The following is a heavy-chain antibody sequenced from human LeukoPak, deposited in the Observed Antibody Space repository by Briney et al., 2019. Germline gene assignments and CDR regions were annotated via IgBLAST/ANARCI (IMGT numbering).Heavy chain of an antibody. CDR3: ARDWGGDYYDSSGSFPGGGFDI. CDR2: ISAYNGNT. CDR1: GYTFSNYG. V-gene: IGHV1-18*04. D-gene: IGHD3-22*01. Sequence: ASVKVSCKASGYTFSNYGISWVRQAPGQGLEWMGWISAYNGNTDYAQKLQGRVTMTTDTSTNTAYMELRSLRSDDTAMYYCARDWGGDYYDSSGSFPGGGFDIWGQGTMVTVSS. J-gene: IGHJ3*02.